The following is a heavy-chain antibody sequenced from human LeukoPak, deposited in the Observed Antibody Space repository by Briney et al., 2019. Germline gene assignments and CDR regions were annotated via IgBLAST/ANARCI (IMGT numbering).Heavy chain of an antibody. Sequence: SQTLSLTCTVSGGSISSGSYYWSWIRQPAGKGLEWIGRIYTSGSTNYNPSLKSRVTISVDTSKNQFSLKLSSVTAADTAVYYCARVSRVGATDGDYWGQGTLVTVSS. J-gene: IGHJ4*02. CDR1: GGSISSGSYY. D-gene: IGHD1-26*01. V-gene: IGHV4-61*02. CDR2: IYTSGST. CDR3: ARVSRVGATDGDY.